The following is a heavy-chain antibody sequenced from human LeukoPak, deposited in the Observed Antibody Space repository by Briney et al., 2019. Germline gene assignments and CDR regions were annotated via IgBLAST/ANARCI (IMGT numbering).Heavy chain of an antibody. V-gene: IGHV3-30*18. J-gene: IGHJ4*02. CDR1: GFTFSSYG. CDR2: VSDDGSNK. CDR3: AKPRLRGGYLFDY. Sequence: PGRSLRLSCAASGFTFSSYGMHWVRQAPGKGLEWMAVVSDDGSNKYYEDSVRGRFTISRDNSKNTLYLQMSGLRDEDTAVYYCAKPRLRGGYLFDYWGQGTLVTVSS. D-gene: IGHD5-12*01.